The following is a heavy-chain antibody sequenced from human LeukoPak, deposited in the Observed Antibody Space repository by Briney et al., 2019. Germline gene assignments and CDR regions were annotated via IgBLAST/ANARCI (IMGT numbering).Heavy chain of an antibody. Sequence: GGSLRLSCAASGFTVSSNYMSWVRQAPRKGLEWVSVNSGGSTYYADSVKGRFTISRDNAKNSLYLQMNSLRAEDTAVYYCAREGGSRYFDWLFDYFDYWGQGTLVTVSS. J-gene: IGHJ4*02. V-gene: IGHV3-53*01. CDR2: NSGGST. CDR3: AREGGSRYFDWLFDYFDY. D-gene: IGHD3-9*01. CDR1: GFTVSSNY.